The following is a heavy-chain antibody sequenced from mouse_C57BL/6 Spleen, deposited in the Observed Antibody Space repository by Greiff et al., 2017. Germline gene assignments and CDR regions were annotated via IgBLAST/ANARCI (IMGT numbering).Heavy chain of an antibody. J-gene: IGHJ2*01. CDR3: ARGPTVGDYFDY. Sequence: EVQLQQSGPELVKPGASVKISCKASGYSFTGYYMNWVKQSPEKSLEWIGEINPSTGGTTYNQKFKAKATLTVDKSSSTAYMQLKSLTSEDSAVYYCARGPTVGDYFDYWGQGTTLTVSS. CDR2: INPSTGGT. V-gene: IGHV1-42*01. D-gene: IGHD1-1*01. CDR1: GYSFTGYY.